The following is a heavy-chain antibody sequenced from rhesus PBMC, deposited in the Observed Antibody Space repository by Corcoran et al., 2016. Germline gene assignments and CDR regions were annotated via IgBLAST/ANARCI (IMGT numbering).Heavy chain of an antibody. J-gene: IGHJ4*01. CDR3: TRGWHLFDY. D-gene: IGHD6-37*01. V-gene: IGHV4S7*01. CDR1: GGSISDSFY. CDR2: IYDSDGST. Sequence: QVQLQESGPGVVKPSETLSLTCTVSGGSISDSFYLNWIRHAPGKGLEWMGRIYDSDGSTNYNPSLKSRVTISKDTSKNQFSLKMTSVTVADTAIYYCTRGWHLFDYWGQGVLVTVSS.